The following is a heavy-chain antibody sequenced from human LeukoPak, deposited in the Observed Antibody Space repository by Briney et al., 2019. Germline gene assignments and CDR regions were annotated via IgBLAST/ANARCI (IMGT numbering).Heavy chain of an antibody. CDR3: EPDTVATRGPTTDY. CDR2: IRYDGSNK. D-gene: IGHD5-12*01. CDR1: GFTFSSYG. J-gene: IGHJ4*02. V-gene: IGHV3-30*02. Sequence: GGSLRLSCAASGFTFSSYGVHWVRQAPGKGLEWVAFIRYDGSNKYYADSVKGRFTISRDNSKNTLYLQMNSLRAEDTAVYYCEPDTVATRGPTTDYWGQGTLVTVSS.